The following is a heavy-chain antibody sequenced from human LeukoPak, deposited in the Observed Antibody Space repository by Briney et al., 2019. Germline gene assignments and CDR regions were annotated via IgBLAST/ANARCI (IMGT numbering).Heavy chain of an antibody. J-gene: IGHJ4*02. CDR2: LYPTGTT. Sequence: PSQXLSLTCTVSGGSISSGSYYWRWGRQPAGKGLECIGCLYPTGTTNYHPSLKSRVTISVDPSKTQFSLKLSSVPAADTAVYYCARDLGRYGDYWGQGTLVTVSS. V-gene: IGHV4-61*02. D-gene: IGHD1-26*01. CDR3: ARDLGRYGDY. CDR1: GGSISSGSYY.